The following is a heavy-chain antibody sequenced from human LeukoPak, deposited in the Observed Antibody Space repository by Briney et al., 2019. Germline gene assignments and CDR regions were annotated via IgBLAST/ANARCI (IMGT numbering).Heavy chain of an antibody. V-gene: IGHV5-51*01. J-gene: IGHJ3*02. CDR1: GYSFTSYW. CDR3: AREEYSSSWYPSYDAFDI. D-gene: IGHD6-13*01. CDR2: IYPGDSDT. Sequence: GESLKISCKGSGYSFTSYWIGWVRQMPGKGLEWMGIIYPGDSDTRYSPSFQGQVTISADKSISTAYLQWSSLKASDTAMYYCAREEYSSSWYPSYDAFDIWGQGTMVTVSS.